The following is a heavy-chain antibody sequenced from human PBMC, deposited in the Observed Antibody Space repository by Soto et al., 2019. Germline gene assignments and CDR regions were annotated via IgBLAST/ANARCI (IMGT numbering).Heavy chain of an antibody. D-gene: IGHD5-12*01. CDR2: IYYSGST. CDR1: GGSISSADYY. J-gene: IGHJ4*02. Sequence: SETLSLTCTVSGGSISSADYYWSWIRQPPGKGLEWIGYIYYSGSTYYNPSLKSRVTISVDTSKNQFSLKLSSVTAADTAVYYCARIDMVATETFDYWGQGTLVTVSS. CDR3: ARIDMVATETFDY. V-gene: IGHV4-30-4*01.